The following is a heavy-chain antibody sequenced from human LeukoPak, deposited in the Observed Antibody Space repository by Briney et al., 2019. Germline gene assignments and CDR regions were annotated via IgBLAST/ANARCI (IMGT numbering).Heavy chain of an antibody. V-gene: IGHV3-66*02. Sequence: GGSLRLSCAASGFTVSSNYMSWVRQAPGKGRELVSVIYSGGSTYYADSVKGRFTISRDNSKNTLYLQMNSLRAEDTAVYYCARDRDGDYYFDYWGQGTLVTVSS. CDR1: GFTVSSNY. J-gene: IGHJ4*02. D-gene: IGHD5-24*01. CDR3: ARDRDGDYYFDY. CDR2: IYSGGST.